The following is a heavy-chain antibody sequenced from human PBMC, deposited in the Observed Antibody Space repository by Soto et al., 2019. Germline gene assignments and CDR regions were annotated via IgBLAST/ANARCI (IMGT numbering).Heavy chain of an antibody. CDR2: INHSGST. CDR3: ARGRYDFWSGYRYGQDFDY. D-gene: IGHD3-3*01. CDR1: GGSFSGYY. J-gene: IGHJ4*02. Sequence: PSETLSLTCAVYGGSFSGYYWSWIRQPPGKGLEWIGEINHSGSTNYNPSLKSRVTISVDTSKNQFSLKLSSVTAADTAVYYCARGRYDFWSGYRYGQDFDYWGQGTLVTVSS. V-gene: IGHV4-34*01.